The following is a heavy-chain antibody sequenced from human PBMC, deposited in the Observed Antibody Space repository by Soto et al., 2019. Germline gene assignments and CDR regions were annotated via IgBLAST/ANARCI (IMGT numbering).Heavy chain of an antibody. CDR2: INAGNGNT. CDR3: AREGYDFWSGYYLTNDY. CDR1: GYTLTSYA. D-gene: IGHD3-3*01. Sequence: QVQLVQSGAEVKKPGASVKVSCKASGYTLTSYAMHWVRQAPGQRLEWMGWINAGNGNTKYSQKFQGRVTITRDTSASTAYMELSSLRSEDTAVYYCAREGYDFWSGYYLTNDYWGQGTLVTVSS. J-gene: IGHJ4*02. V-gene: IGHV1-3*01.